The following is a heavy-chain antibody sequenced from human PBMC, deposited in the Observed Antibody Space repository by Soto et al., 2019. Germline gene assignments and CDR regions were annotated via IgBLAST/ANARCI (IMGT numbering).Heavy chain of an antibody. Sequence: GASVKVSCKASGYTFTNYGISWVRQAPGQGLEWMGWISAYNGNTNYAQKLQGRVTMTTDTSTSTAYMELRSLRSDDTAVYYCARSDYDFWSGYPQRMDVWGQGTTVTVSS. J-gene: IGHJ6*02. D-gene: IGHD3-3*01. CDR2: ISAYNGNT. CDR1: GYTFTNYG. CDR3: ARSDYDFWSGYPQRMDV. V-gene: IGHV1-18*01.